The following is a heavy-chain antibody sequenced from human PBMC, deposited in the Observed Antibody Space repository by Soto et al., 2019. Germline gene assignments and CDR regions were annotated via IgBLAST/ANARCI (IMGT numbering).Heavy chain of an antibody. V-gene: IGHV2-5*02. CDR1: GFSLNTGGVG. CDR2: IYWVDDK. J-gene: IGHJ4*02. Sequence: QITLKESGPTVVKPTQTLTLTCSLSGFSLNTGGVGVGWIRQPPGKALEWLVVIYWVDDKSWNPSLRDRPTINRDASDDQVVLTVTNMDPVDTGTYYCARRRGGFGGGWTTPYFDYWGQGTLVTVSS. CDR3: ARRRGGFGGGWTTPYFDY. D-gene: IGHD6-19*01.